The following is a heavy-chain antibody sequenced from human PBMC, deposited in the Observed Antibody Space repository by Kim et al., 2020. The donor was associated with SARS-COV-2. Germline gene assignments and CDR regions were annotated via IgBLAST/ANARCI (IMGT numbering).Heavy chain of an antibody. CDR2: IYYSGST. CDR3: ARAIRGSSTLRYYYYYGMEV. CDR1: GGSISSYY. J-gene: IGHJ6*02. D-gene: IGHD6-6*01. V-gene: IGHV4-59*13. Sequence: SETLSLTCTVSGGSISSYYWSWIRQPPGKGLEWIGYIYYSGSTNYNPSLKSRVTITVDPSKNQFSLKLSSVTAADTAVYYCARAIRGSSTLRYYYYYGMEVWGQGTPVTVSS.